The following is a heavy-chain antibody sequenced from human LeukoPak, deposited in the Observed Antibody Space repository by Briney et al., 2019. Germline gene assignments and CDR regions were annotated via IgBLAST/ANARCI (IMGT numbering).Heavy chain of an antibody. CDR2: INWNGGST. J-gene: IGHJ3*02. D-gene: IGHD3-22*01. CDR3: ARVRDYYDSGGPKRGAFDI. Sequence: GGSLRLSCAASGFTFDDYGMSWVRQAPGKGLEWVSGINWNGGSTGYADSVKGRYTISRDNAKNSLYLQMNSLRAEDTALYYCARVRDYYDSGGPKRGAFDIWGQGTMVTVSS. CDR1: GFTFDDYG. V-gene: IGHV3-20*04.